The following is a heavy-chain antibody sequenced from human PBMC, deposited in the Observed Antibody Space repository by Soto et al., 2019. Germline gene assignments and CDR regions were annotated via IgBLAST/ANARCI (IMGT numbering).Heavy chain of an antibody. V-gene: IGHV1-69*06. Sequence: SVKVSCKASGGTFSSYAISWVRQAPGQGLEWMGGIIPIFGTANYAQKFQGRVTITADNSKNTLYLQMDSLRAEDTAVYYCAKGEVRGIIPSYFDYWGLGTLVTVSS. CDR2: IIPIFGTA. D-gene: IGHD3-10*01. J-gene: IGHJ4*02. CDR1: GGTFSSYA. CDR3: AKGEVRGIIPSYFDY.